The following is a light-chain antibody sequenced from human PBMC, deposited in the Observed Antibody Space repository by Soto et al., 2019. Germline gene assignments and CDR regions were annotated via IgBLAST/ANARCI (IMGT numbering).Light chain of an antibody. CDR1: QSVMGSY. CDR2: HAS. CDR3: HQYGSSPFT. V-gene: IGKV3-20*01. Sequence: EIVLTQSPGTLSLSPGERATLSCRASQSVMGSYLAWYQQKPGQAPRLLIFHASTRATGIPDRFGGSGSGTDFTLTVSRLEPEDSAVYYCHQYGSSPFTFGPGTKVDIK. J-gene: IGKJ3*01.